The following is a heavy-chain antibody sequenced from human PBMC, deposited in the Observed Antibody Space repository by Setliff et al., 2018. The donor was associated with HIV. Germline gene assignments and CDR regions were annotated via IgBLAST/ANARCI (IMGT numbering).Heavy chain of an antibody. J-gene: IGHJ6*03. CDR3: ARDQSSSWFGFMDV. CDR2: ISSTRHI. CDR1: GFTFSTYS. D-gene: IGHD6-13*01. V-gene: IGHV3-21*06. Sequence: GGSLRLSCAASGFTFSTYSMNWVRQAPGKGLEWVSSISSTRHIYYAESVEGRFTISRDNARYSLYLQMNSLRAEDTAVYYCARDQSSSWFGFMDVWGKGTTVTVSS.